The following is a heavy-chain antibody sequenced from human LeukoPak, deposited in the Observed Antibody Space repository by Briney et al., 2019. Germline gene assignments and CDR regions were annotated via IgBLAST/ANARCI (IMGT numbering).Heavy chain of an antibody. Sequence: GASVKVSWKASGYSFTGYYMHRVRQAPGQGLEWMGWISPNGGGTHYAQKFQGRVTMTTDTTINTAYMELSRLRSDDTAVYYCASALNSRSSSCWGQGTLVTVSS. D-gene: IGHD6-13*01. CDR1: GYSFTGYY. J-gene: IGHJ4*02. CDR2: ISPNGGGT. V-gene: IGHV1-2*02. CDR3: ASALNSRSSSC.